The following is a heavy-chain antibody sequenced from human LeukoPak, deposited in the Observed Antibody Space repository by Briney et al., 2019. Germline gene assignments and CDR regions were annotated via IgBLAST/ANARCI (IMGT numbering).Heavy chain of an antibody. CDR3: ARSSSASRDDY. V-gene: IGHV1-2*06. Sequence: ASVKVSCKASGYTFTGYYMHWVRQAPGQGLEWMGRINPNSGGTNYAQKFQGRVIMTTDTSISTAYMELSRLRSDDTAVYCCARSSSASRDDYWGQGTLVTVSS. CDR2: INPNSGGT. D-gene: IGHD6-6*01. CDR1: GYTFTGYY. J-gene: IGHJ4*02.